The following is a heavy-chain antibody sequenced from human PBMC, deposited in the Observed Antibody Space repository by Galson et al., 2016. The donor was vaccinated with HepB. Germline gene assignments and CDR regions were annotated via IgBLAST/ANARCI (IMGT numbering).Heavy chain of an antibody. Sequence: SLRLSCAASGFTFSSYALSWVRQAPGKGLEWVSGISGSGYSIFYADSVQGRFTISRDNSKSTLHLQMNSLSAEDTALYYCAKAEGLSASGYRLADSCGQGTLVTVSS. CDR2: ISGSGYSI. V-gene: IGHV3-23*01. D-gene: IGHD5-12*01. J-gene: IGHJ4*02. CDR3: AKAEGLSASGYRLADS. CDR1: GFTFSSYA.